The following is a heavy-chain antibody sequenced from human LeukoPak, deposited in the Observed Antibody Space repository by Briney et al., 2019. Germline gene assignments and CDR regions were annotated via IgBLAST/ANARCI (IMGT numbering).Heavy chain of an antibody. CDR3: ASQSSGYYLGWFDP. D-gene: IGHD3-22*01. CDR2: IYYSGST. Sequence: SETLSLTCTVSGGSISSYYWSWIRQPPGKGLEWIGYIYYSGSTNYNPSLKSRVTILVDTSKNQFSLKLSAVTAADTAVYYCASQSSGYYLGWFDPWGQGTLVTVSS. CDR1: GGSISSYY. V-gene: IGHV4-59*01. J-gene: IGHJ5*02.